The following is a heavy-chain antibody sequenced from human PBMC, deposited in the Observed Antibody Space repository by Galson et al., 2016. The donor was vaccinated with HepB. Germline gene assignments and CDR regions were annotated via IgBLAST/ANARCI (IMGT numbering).Heavy chain of an antibody. D-gene: IGHD2/OR15-2a*01. V-gene: IGHV4-59*01. CDR3: ARDFSFDIDH. Sequence: ETLSLTCTVSGGSISSYYWSWIRQSPRKGLEWIGYIYYTGTTNYNPSLKSRVTISVDKSNNESSLKLISVTAADTAVYYCARDFSFDIDHWGQGTLVIVSS. J-gene: IGHJ4*02. CDR2: IYYTGTT. CDR1: GGSISSYY.